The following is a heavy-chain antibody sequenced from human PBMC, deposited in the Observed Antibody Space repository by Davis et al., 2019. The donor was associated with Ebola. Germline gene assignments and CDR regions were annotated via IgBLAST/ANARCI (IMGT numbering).Heavy chain of an antibody. CDR2: ISGYNGKT. J-gene: IGHJ6*02. D-gene: IGHD6-13*01. CDR1: GYTFASYS. Sequence: ASVKVSCKASGYTFASYSFNWVRQAPGQGLEWMAWISGYNGKTDYAQKFQGRITVTTDTSTSTSTAYMELRNLISDDTAVYYCARVDLSRSWHLGEYYYYAMDVWGQGTTVTVSS. CDR3: ARVDLSRSWHLGEYYYYAMDV. V-gene: IGHV1-18*01.